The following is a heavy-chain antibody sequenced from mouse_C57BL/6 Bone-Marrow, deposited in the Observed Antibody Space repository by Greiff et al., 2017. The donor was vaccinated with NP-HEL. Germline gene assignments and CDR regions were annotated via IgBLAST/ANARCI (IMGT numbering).Heavy chain of an antibody. V-gene: IGHV3-6*01. CDR2: ISYDGSN. Sequence: EVQLQQSGPGLVKPSQSLSLTCSVTGYSITSGYYWNWIRQFPGNKLEWMGYISYDGSNNYNPSLKNRISITRDTSKNQFFLKLNSVTTEDTATYYCAREGYYDFWYFDVWGTGTTVTVSS. CDR1: GYSITSGYY. CDR3: AREGYYDFWYFDV. J-gene: IGHJ1*03. D-gene: IGHD2-4*01.